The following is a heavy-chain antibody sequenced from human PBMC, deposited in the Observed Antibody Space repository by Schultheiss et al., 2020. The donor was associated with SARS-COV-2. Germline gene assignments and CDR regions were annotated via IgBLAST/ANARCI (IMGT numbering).Heavy chain of an antibody. CDR1: GYTFTSYV. D-gene: IGHD2-2*01. Sequence: ASVKVSCKASGYTFTSYVISWVRQAPGQGLEWMGWISAYNGNTNYAQKLQGRVTMTTDTSTSTAYMELRSLRSDDTAVYYCARGAGGEVVVPAAPSDYWGQGTLVTVSS. V-gene: IGHV1-18*01. CDR3: ARGAGGEVVVPAAPSDY. CDR2: ISAYNGNT. J-gene: IGHJ4*02.